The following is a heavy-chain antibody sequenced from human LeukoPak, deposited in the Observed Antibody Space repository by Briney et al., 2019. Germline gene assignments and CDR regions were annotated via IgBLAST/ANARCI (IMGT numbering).Heavy chain of an antibody. Sequence: SEPLSLTCAVYGGSFSGYYWSWIRQPPGKGLEWIGEINHSGSTNYNPSLKSRVTISVDTSKNQFSLKLSSVTAADTAVYYCARHHQGEPYYFDYWGQGTLVTVSS. CDR3: ARHHQGEPYYFDY. D-gene: IGHD1-14*01. J-gene: IGHJ4*02. CDR2: INHSGST. CDR1: GGSFSGYY. V-gene: IGHV4-34*01.